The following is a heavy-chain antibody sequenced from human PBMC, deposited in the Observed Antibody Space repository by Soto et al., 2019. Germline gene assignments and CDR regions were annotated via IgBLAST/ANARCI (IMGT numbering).Heavy chain of an antibody. CDR2: ISAYNGNT. Sequence: ASVKVSCKASGYTFTSYGISWVRQAPGQGLEWMGWISAYNGNTNYAQKLQGRVTMTTDTSTSTAYMELRSLRPEDTGVYYCAREFTYYYASENGLDVWGQGTTVTVSS. J-gene: IGHJ6*02. V-gene: IGHV1-18*04. CDR3: AREFTYYYASENGLDV. CDR1: GYTFTSYG. D-gene: IGHD3-10*01.